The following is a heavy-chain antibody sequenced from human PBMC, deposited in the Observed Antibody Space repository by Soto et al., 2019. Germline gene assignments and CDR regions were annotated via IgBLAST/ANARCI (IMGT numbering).Heavy chain of an antibody. J-gene: IGHJ4*02. V-gene: IGHV1-46*01. Sequence: QVQLMQSGAEVKKPGASVKVSCKASGDTFTDYYIHWVRQAPGQGLEWMGTVNPSGGHTTYAQHFLGRVTXIXXXSXRTLYRELTSLTSDDTAIYYCARGGHVVVVTAALDYWGQGTLVTVSS. CDR3: ARGGHVVVVTAALDY. CDR2: VNPSGGHT. CDR1: GDTFTDYY. D-gene: IGHD2-21*02.